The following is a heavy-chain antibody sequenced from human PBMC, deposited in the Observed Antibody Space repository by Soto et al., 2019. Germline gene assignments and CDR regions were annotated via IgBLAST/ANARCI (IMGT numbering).Heavy chain of an antibody. CDR3: ARQADYNILTGYFYYFDY. V-gene: IGHV5-51*01. D-gene: IGHD3-9*01. CDR2: IYPGDSDA. CDR1: GYSFTDYW. J-gene: IGHJ4*02. Sequence: PGESLKISCKSSGYSFTDYWIGWVSQMPGKGLEWMGIIYPGDSDARYSPSFQGQVTISVDTSINTAFLRWNSLTASDTAMYYCARQADYNILTGYFYYFDYWGQGSLVTVSS.